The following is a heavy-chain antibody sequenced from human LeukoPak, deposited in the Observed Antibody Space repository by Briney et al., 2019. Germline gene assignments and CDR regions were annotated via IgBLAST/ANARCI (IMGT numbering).Heavy chain of an antibody. Sequence: PGGSLRLSCAASGFTFSSYWMSWVRQAPGKGLEWVANIKQDGSEKYYADSVKGRFTISRDNSKNSLYLQMNSLRTEDTALYYCAKDRRPASSSWYHFDYWGQGTLVTVSS. D-gene: IGHD6-13*01. CDR3: AKDRRPASSSWYHFDY. V-gene: IGHV3-7*03. J-gene: IGHJ4*02. CDR1: GFTFSSYW. CDR2: IKQDGSEK.